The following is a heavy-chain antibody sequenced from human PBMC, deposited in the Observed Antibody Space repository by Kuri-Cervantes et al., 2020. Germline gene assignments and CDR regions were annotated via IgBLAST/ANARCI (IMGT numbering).Heavy chain of an antibody. CDR1: GFTFSSYA. J-gene: IGHJ5*02. Sequence: GESLKISCAASGFTFSSYAMHWVRQAPGKGLEWVAVISYDGSNKYYADSVKGRFTISRDNSKNTLYLQMNSLRAEDTAVYYCARAGVYGIAARLDPWGQGTLVTVSS. D-gene: IGHD6-6*01. CDR3: ARAGVYGIAARLDP. CDR2: ISYDGSNK. V-gene: IGHV3-30-3*01.